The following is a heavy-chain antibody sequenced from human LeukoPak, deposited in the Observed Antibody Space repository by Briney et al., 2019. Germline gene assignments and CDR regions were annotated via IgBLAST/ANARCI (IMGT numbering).Heavy chain of an antibody. D-gene: IGHD3-3*01. CDR2: IYYSGDT. Sequence: NPLETLSLTCTVSGGSISNSYWSWIRQPPGKGLEWIGYIYYSGDTNYNPSLTSQVTISLEKSKNQFSLKLSSVTAADTAVYYCARRRGDFWSDYYAFDYWGQGTLVTISS. V-gene: IGHV4-59*08. J-gene: IGHJ4*02. CDR1: GGSISNSY. CDR3: ARRRGDFWSDYYAFDY.